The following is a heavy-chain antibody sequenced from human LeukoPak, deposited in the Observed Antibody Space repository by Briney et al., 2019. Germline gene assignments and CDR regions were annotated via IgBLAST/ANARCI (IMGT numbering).Heavy chain of an antibody. CDR3: ARVPDGYSYGCWVGAFDI. V-gene: IGHV4-59*01. CDR1: GGSISSYY. D-gene: IGHD5-18*01. CDR2: IYYSGST. J-gene: IGHJ3*02. Sequence: PSETLSLTCTVSGGSISSYYWSWIRQPPGKGLEWIGYIYYSGSTNYNPSLKSRVTISVDTSKNQFSLKLSSVTAADTAVYYCARVPDGYSYGCWVGAFDIWGQGTMVTVSS.